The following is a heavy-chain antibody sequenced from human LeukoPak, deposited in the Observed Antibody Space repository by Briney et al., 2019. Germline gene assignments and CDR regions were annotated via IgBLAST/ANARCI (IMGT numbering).Heavy chain of an antibody. V-gene: IGHV4-34*01. J-gene: IGHJ4*02. CDR2: INHSGST. CDR3: ARRSSSAIDY. D-gene: IGHD6-6*01. Sequence: SETLSLTCAVYGGSFSSYYWSWIRQPPGKGLEWIGEINHSGSTNYNPSLKSRVTISVDTSKNQFSLKLSSVTAADTAVYYCARRSSSAIDYWGQGTLVTVSS. CDR1: GGSFSSYY.